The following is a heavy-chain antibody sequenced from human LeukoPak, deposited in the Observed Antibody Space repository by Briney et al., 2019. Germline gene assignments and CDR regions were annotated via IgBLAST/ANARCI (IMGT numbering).Heavy chain of an antibody. Sequence: PSETLSLTCTVSGGSISTYYWSWIRQPPGKGLEWIGYTYYSGSTNYSPSLQSRVTMSVDTSKNQFSLRMNSVTAADTAVYYCARSGTKTNGFDHWGQGTLVTVSS. CDR2: TYYSGST. V-gene: IGHV4-59*01. J-gene: IGHJ4*02. CDR3: ARSGTKTNGFDH. CDR1: GGSISTYY. D-gene: IGHD2-8*01.